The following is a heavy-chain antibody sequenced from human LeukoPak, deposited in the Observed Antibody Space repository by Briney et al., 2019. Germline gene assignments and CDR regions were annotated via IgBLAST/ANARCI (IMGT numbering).Heavy chain of an antibody. V-gene: IGHV3-11*06. J-gene: IGHJ4*02. Sequence: SVKGRFTISRDNAKNSLYLQMNSLRAEDTAVYYCARATRAAVESAWDYWGQGTLVTVSS. CDR3: ARATRAAVESAWDY. D-gene: IGHD6-25*01.